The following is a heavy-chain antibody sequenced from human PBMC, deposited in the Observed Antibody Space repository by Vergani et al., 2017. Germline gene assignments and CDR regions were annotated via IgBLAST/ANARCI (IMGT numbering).Heavy chain of an antibody. V-gene: IGHV4-61*01. CDR2: IYYSGST. Sequence: QVQLQESGPGLVKPSETLSLTFTVSGGSVSSGSYYWSWIRQPPGKGLEWIGYIYYSGSTNYNPSLKSRVTISVDTSKNQFSLKLSSVTAADTAVYYCARDRRWLHEQGYYFDYWGQGTLVTVSS. J-gene: IGHJ4*02. D-gene: IGHD5-24*01. CDR3: ARDRRWLHEQGYYFDY. CDR1: GGSVSSGSYY.